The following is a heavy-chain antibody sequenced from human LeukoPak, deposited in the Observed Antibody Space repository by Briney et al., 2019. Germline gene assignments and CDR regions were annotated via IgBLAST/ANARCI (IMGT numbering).Heavy chain of an antibody. CDR1: GGSISSYY. CDR3: ARRDGYNSYYFDY. D-gene: IGHD5-24*01. V-gene: IGHV4-59*01. CDR2: IYYRGST. Sequence: SETLSPTCTVSGGSISSYYWSWIRQPPGKGLEWIGYIYYRGSTNYNPSLKSRVTISVGTSKNQFSLKLSSVTAADTAVYYCARRDGYNSYYFDYWGQGTLVTVSS. J-gene: IGHJ4*02.